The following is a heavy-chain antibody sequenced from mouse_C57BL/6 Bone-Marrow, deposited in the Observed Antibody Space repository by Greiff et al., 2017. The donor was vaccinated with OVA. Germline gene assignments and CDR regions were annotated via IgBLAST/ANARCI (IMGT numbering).Heavy chain of an antibody. CDR2: IDPEDGET. Sequence: VQLQQSGAELVKPGASVKLSCTASGFNINDYYMHWVKQRPEQGLEWIGRIDPEDGETKYAPKFQGKATITADTSSNTAYLQLSSLTSEDTAVYYCARWGTVVPLHWYFDVWGTGTTVTVSS. V-gene: IGHV14-2*01. J-gene: IGHJ1*03. CDR3: ARWGTVVPLHWYFDV. CDR1: GFNINDYY. D-gene: IGHD1-1*01.